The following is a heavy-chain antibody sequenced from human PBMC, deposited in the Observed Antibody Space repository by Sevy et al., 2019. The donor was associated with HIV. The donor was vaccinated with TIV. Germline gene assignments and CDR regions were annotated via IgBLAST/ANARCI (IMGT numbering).Heavy chain of an antibody. J-gene: IGHJ2*01. V-gene: IGHV2-5*02. Sequence: SGTTLVNPTQTLTLTCTFAGFSLRNSGVGVGWIRQPPGKALEWLALIYWDDDKRYSPSLKSRLTITKDTSKNQVVLTMTNMDPVDTATYYCAHISCSGGSCRGYFDLWGRGTLVTVSS. CDR1: GFSLRNSGVG. D-gene: IGHD2-15*01. CDR2: IYWDDDK. CDR3: AHISCSGGSCRGYFDL.